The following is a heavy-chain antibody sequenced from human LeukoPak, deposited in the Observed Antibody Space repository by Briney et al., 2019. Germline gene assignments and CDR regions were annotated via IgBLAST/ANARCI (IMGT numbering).Heavy chain of an antibody. D-gene: IGHD3-10*01. CDR1: GESISSSNW. J-gene: IGHJ4*02. V-gene: IGHV4-4*02. CDR3: AKLWFGEQIDY. CDR2: IYHSGTT. Sequence: PSETLSLTCAVSGESISSSNWWSWVPRPPGKGLEWIGEIYHSGTTNYNPSLKSRVTISIDTSRNQFSLKLTSVTAADTAVYYCAKLWFGEQIDYWGQGTLVTVSS.